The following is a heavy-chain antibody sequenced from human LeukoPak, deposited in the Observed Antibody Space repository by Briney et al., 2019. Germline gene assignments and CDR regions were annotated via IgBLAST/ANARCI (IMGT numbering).Heavy chain of an antibody. Sequence: SETLSLTCTVSGGSISSYYWSWIRQPPGKGLEWIGYIYYSGSTNYNPSLKSRVTISVDTSKNQFSLKLSSVTAADTAVYYCARHLRGVMTCFDYWGRGTRVTVSS. D-gene: IGHD2-21*02. J-gene: IGHJ4*02. CDR2: IYYSGST. CDR1: GGSISSYY. CDR3: ARHLRGVMTCFDY. V-gene: IGHV4-59*01.